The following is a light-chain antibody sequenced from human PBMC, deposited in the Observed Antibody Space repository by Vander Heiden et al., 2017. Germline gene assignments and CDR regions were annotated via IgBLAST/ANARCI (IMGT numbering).Light chain of an antibody. V-gene: IGKV3-11*01. Sequence: DIVLTQSPAPLSLSPGERATLSCRASQSVSIYLAWYQQKPGQAPRLLIYDASNRATGIPARFSGSGSGTDFTLTINSLEPEDFAVYFCQHRSTWPLTFGGGTKVEIK. CDR3: QHRSTWPLT. CDR2: DAS. J-gene: IGKJ4*02. CDR1: QSVSIY.